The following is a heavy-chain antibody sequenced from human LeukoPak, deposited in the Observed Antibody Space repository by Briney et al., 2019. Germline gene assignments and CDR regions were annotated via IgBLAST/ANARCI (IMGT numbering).Heavy chain of an antibody. CDR2: INPNSGGT. Sequence: ASVKVSCKASGYTFTGYYMHWVRQAPGQGLEWMGWINPNSGGTNYAQKFQGRVTMTRDTSISTAYMELSRLRSDDTAVYYCARDGQWELLADYYYYMDVWGKGITVTVSS. D-gene: IGHD1-26*01. J-gene: IGHJ6*03. CDR1: GYTFTGYY. CDR3: ARDGQWELLADYYYYMDV. V-gene: IGHV1-2*02.